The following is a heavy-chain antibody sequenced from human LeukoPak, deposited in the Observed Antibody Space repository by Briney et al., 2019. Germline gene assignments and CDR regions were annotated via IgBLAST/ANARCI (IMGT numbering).Heavy chain of an antibody. D-gene: IGHD3-10*01. CDR3: AREVEGSGTYYYYSLYMDL. CDR2: LCGSGDT. Sequence: SETLSLTCIVSRGSISRYYWSWIRQPAGKGLEWIGRLCGSGDTNYNPSLKSRVTISVDTSKNQFSLNLNYVTAADTAVYYCAREVEGSGTYYYYSLYMDLWPKESAHPVSS. CDR1: RGSISRYY. J-gene: IGHJ6*03. V-gene: IGHV4-4*07.